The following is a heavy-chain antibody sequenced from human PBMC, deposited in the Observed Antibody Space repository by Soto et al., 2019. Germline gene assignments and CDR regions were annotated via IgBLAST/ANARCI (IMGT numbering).Heavy chain of an antibody. Sequence: GKGLEWVSAISGSGGSTYYADSVKGRFTISRDNSKNTLYLQMNSLRAEDMFFYYCANGIRDTVPVSAFLVNRSSDL. D-gene: IGHD2-21*01. CDR3: ANGIRDTVPVSAFLVNRSSDL. V-gene: IGHV3-23*01. J-gene: IGHJ2*01. CDR2: ISGSGGST.